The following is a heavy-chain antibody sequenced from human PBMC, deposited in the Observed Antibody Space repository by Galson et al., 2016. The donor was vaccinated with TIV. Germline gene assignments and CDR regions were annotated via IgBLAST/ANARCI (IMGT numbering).Heavy chain of an antibody. D-gene: IGHD6-19*01. CDR3: ARARSGWFDS. Sequence: TLSLPCTVSGGSVSSGTYHWSWIRQPAGKGLEWVGRFSTSGNTNYSPSLKSRVTILVDTSKNQFSLKLSSVPAADTAVYYCARARSGWFDSWGQGTPVTVSS. V-gene: IGHV4-61*02. J-gene: IGHJ5*01. CDR1: GGSVSSGTYH. CDR2: FSTSGNT.